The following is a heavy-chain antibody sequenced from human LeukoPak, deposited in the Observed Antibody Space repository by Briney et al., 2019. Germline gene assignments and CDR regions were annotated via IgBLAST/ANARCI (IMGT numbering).Heavy chain of an antibody. V-gene: IGHV1-8*01. CDR2: MNPNSGNT. CDR1: VYTFTSYD. D-gene: IGHD2-15*01. CDR3: ARGGYPNWFDP. Sequence: SVKVSCKASVYTFTSYDINWVRQATGQGLEWMGWMNPNSGNTGYAQKFQGRVTMTRNTSISTAYMELSSMRSEDTAGYYCARGGYPNWFDPWGQGTLVTVSS. J-gene: IGHJ5*02.